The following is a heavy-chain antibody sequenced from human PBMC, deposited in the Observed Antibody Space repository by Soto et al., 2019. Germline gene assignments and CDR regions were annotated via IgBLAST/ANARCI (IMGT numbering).Heavy chain of an antibody. CDR2: IGDSGAGT. D-gene: IGHD2-2*03. J-gene: IGHJ4*02. CDR3: AKHGSKGLFDY. Sequence: GGSLRLSCAVSGFNFSSYAMSWVRQAPGKGLEWVSAIGDSGAGTYYANSVKGRFTISRDNSKNTLYLQMNSLRAEDTAMYYCAKHGSKGLFDYWGQGTLVTVSS. CDR1: GFNFSSYA. V-gene: IGHV3-23*01.